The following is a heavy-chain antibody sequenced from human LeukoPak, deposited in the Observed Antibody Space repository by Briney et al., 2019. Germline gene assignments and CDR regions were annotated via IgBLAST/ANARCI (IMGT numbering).Heavy chain of an antibody. CDR1: GFTVSSNY. J-gene: IGHJ6*02. Sequence: GGSLRLSCAASGFTVSSNYMSWVRQAPGKGLEWVAVISYDGSNKYYADSVRGRFTISRDNSKNTLYLQMNSLRAEDTAVYYCARDDRMDVWGQGTTVTVSS. CDR3: ARDDRMDV. CDR2: ISYDGSNK. V-gene: IGHV3-30-3*01.